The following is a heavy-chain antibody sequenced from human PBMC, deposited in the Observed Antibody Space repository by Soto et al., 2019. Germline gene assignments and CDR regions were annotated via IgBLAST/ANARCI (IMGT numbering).Heavy chain of an antibody. J-gene: IGHJ3*02. Sequence: GGSLRLSCTASGFTFGDYAMSWFRQAPGKGLEWVGFIRSKAYGGTTEYAASVKGRFTISRDDSKSIAYLQMNSLKTEDTAVYYCSPYSSGWYGVEDDAFDIWGQGTMVTVSS. V-gene: IGHV3-49*03. D-gene: IGHD6-19*01. CDR2: IRSKAYGGTT. CDR3: SPYSSGWYGVEDDAFDI. CDR1: GFTFGDYA.